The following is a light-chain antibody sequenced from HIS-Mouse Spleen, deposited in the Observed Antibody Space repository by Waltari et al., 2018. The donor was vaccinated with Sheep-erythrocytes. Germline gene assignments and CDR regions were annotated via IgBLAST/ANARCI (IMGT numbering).Light chain of an antibody. J-gene: IGKJ2*01. CDR1: QSVLYSSNNKNY. CDR3: QQANSFPYT. V-gene: IGKV4-1*01. CDR2: WAS. Sequence: DIVMTQSPDSLAVSLGERATINCKSSQSVLYSSNNKNYLAWYQQKPGQPPKLLIYWASTRESGVPDRFSGGGSGTDFTLTISGLQPKDFATYYGQQANSFPYTFGQGTKLEIK.